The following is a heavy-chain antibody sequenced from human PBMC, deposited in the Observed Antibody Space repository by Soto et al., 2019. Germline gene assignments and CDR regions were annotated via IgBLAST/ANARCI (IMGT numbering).Heavy chain of an antibody. CDR1: GDSMSGFY. CDR2: INYVGRT. V-gene: IGHV4-59*01. J-gene: IGHJ4*02. CDR3: ARFRRNYFDY. Sequence: LSLTCTVSGDSMSGFYWSWIRQTPGKGLEWIGYINYVGRTSYYSPSLQSRVTISLDSSKNQFSLILSSVTAADTAVYFCARFRRNYFDYWGQGTQVTVSS. D-gene: IGHD3-10*01.